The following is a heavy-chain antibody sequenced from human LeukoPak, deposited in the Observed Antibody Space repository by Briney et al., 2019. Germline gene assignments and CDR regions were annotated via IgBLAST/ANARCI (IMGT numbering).Heavy chain of an antibody. CDR1: GGSISSYY. CDR3: ARGGRGMMSRLYYYYYMDV. CDR2: IYYSGST. D-gene: IGHD5-12*01. V-gene: IGHV4-59*01. J-gene: IGHJ6*03. Sequence: PSETLSLTCTVSGGSISSYYWSWIRQPPGKGLEWIGYIYYSGSTNYNPSLKSRVTISVDTSKNQFSLKLSSVTAADTAVYYCARGGRGMMSRLYYYYYMDVWGKGTTVTVSS.